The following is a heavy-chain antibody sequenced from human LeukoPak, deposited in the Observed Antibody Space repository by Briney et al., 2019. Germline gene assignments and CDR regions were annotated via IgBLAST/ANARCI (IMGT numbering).Heavy chain of an antibody. CDR3: ARELGAKSVSNAFDI. CDR1: GFTFSCYA. J-gene: IGHJ3*02. V-gene: IGHV3-30-3*01. CDR2: IPYDGSNK. D-gene: IGHD3-16*01. Sequence: PGGSLRLSCAASGFTFSCYAMHWVRQAPGKGLEWVAVIPYDGSNKYYADSVKGRFTISRDNSKNTLYLQMNSLRAEDTAVYYCARELGAKSVSNAFDIWGQGTMVTVSS.